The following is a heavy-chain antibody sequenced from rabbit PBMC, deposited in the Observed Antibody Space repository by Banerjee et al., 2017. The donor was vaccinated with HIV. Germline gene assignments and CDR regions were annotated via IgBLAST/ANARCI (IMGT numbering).Heavy chain of an antibody. D-gene: IGHD2-1*01. CDR3: ARHVDGDGGWYSFDL. CDR1: GFTLSSNYR. V-gene: IGHV1S45*01. CDR2: IYAGSSGST. J-gene: IGHJ4*01. Sequence: QEQLEESGGDLVKPEGSLTLTCTASGFTLSSNYRICWVRQAPGKGLEWIACIYAGSSGSTYYASWAKGRFTISKTSSTTVTLQMTSLTVADTATYFCARHVDGDGGWYSFDLWGPGTLVTVS.